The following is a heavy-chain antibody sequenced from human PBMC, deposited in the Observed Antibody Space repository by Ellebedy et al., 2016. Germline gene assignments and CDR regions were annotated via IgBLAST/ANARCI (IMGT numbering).Heavy chain of an antibody. J-gene: IGHJ6*02. CDR1: GGTFSSYA. Sequence: SVKVSCXASGGTFSSYAISWVRQPPGQGLEWMGGIIPIFGTANYAQKFQGRVTITADKSTSTAYMELSSLRSEDTAVYYCARAVNGDYVRFYYYYYGMDVWGQGTTVTVSS. V-gene: IGHV1-69*06. CDR2: IIPIFGTA. D-gene: IGHD4-17*01. CDR3: ARAVNGDYVRFYYYYYGMDV.